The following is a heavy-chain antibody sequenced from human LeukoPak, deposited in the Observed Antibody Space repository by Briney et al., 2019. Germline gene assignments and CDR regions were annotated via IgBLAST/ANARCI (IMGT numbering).Heavy chain of an antibody. CDR3: ARATPGFNYDFWRGYYTYFDY. CDR1: GGSLSSYY. D-gene: IGHD3-3*01. J-gene: IGHJ4*02. V-gene: IGHV4-59*01. CDR2: IFLIGST. Sequence: SETLSLTCTVSGGSLSSYYWSWIRQPPGKGLEWIGYIFLIGSTNSNPSLKSRVTISVDTSKNQFSLKLSSVTAADTAVYYCARATPGFNYDFWRGYYTYFDYWGQGTLVTVSS.